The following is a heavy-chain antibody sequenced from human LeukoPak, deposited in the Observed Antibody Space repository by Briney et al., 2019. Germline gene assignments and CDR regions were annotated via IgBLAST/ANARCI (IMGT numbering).Heavy chain of an antibody. CDR2: IYSGGTT. CDR1: GFTVSSDY. Sequence: PGGSLRLSCAASGFTVSSDYMNWVRQAPGKGLEWVSVIYSGGTTFYADSAKGRFTISRDNSKNTLYLQMNSLRAEDTAVYYCARASSIGMAGLFDYWGQGTLVTVSS. CDR3: ARASSIGMAGLFDY. J-gene: IGHJ4*02. V-gene: IGHV3-53*01. D-gene: IGHD6-19*01.